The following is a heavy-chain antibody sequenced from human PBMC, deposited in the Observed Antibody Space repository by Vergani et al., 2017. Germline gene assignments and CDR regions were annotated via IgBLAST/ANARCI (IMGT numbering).Heavy chain of an antibody. V-gene: IGHV1-69*14. CDR2: IIPIFGTA. CDR1: GGTFSSYA. Sequence: QVQLVQSGAEVRKPGSSVKVSCKASGGTFSSYAISWVRQAPGQGLEWMGGIIPIFGTANYAQKFQGRVTITADKSTSTAYMELSSLRSEDTAVYYCGTGIAVAGTFYYYGMDVWGQGTTVTVSS. CDR3: GTGIAVAGTFYYYGMDV. D-gene: IGHD6-19*01. J-gene: IGHJ6*02.